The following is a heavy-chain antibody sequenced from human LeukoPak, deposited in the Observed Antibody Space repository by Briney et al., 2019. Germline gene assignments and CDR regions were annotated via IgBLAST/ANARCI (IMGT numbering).Heavy chain of an antibody. D-gene: IGHD6-19*01. CDR3: ARDLDPDGYTSGWPRGYFDY. Sequence: GGSLRLSCAASGFTFSSYAMHWARQAPGKGLEWVAVISSGGSNTYYADSVKGRFTISRDNSENTLYLQMNSLRAEDTAMYYCARDLDPDGYTSGWPRGYFDYWGQGTLVTVSS. CDR2: ISSGGSNT. V-gene: IGHV3-30-3*01. J-gene: IGHJ4*02. CDR1: GFTFSSYA.